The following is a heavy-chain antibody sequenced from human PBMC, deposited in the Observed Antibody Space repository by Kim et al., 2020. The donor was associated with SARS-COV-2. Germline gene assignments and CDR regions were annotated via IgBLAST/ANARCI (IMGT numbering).Heavy chain of an antibody. Sequence: GGSLRLSCAASGFTFSSYWMSWVRQAPGKGLEWVANIKQDGSEKYSADAVRGRFTISRDNAKNSLYLQMNSLRAEDTAMYYCARGGGLRYFDWSRKDYYYCGMDVWGQGTTVTVSS. CDR2: IKQDGSEK. D-gene: IGHD3-9*01. CDR3: ARGGGLRYFDWSRKDYYYCGMDV. J-gene: IGHJ6*02. V-gene: IGHV3-7*03. CDR1: GFTFSSYW.